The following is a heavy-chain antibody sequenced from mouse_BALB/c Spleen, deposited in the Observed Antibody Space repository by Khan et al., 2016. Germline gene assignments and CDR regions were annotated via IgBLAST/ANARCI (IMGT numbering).Heavy chain of an antibody. V-gene: IGHV9-3*02. D-gene: IGHD1-1*01. CDR1: GYTFRNYG. CDR3: AIYGSSAYFDS. Sequence: QIQLVQSGPELRKPGETVKISCKASGYTFRNYGINWVTQAPGKGLKWMGWINTNTEESTFAEEFKGRFAFSLETSASTAYLKINNLKNEDTATYFCAIYGSSAYFDSWGRGTTLTVSS. J-gene: IGHJ2*01. CDR2: INTNTEES.